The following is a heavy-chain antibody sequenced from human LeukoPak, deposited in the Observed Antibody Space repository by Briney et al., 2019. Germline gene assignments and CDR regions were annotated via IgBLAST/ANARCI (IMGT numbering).Heavy chain of an antibody. D-gene: IGHD1-26*01. CDR2: IYYSGST. CDR1: GGSISSYY. J-gene: IGHJ6*02. V-gene: IGHV4-59*08. Sequence: SEILSLTCTVSGGSISSYYWSWIRQPPGKGPEWIGYIYYSGSTNYNPFLKSRVTISVDTSKNQFSLKLSSVTAADTAVCYCARLRGATSGMDVWGQGTTVTVSS. CDR3: ARLRGATSGMDV.